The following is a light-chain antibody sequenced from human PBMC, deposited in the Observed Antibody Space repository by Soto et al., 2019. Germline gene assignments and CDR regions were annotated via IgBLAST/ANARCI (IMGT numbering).Light chain of an antibody. Sequence: SYELTQPPSVSVSPGQTASITCSGDKLGDKYVCWYQQKPGQSPVLVIYQDNKRPSGIPERFSGSNSGNTATLTISGTQAMDEADYYCQAWDSSILYVFGTGTKVTVL. CDR1: KLGDKY. CDR3: QAWDSSILYV. V-gene: IGLV3-1*01. CDR2: QDN. J-gene: IGLJ1*01.